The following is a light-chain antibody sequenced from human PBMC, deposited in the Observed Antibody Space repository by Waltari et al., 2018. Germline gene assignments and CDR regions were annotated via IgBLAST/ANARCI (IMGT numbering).Light chain of an antibody. CDR2: EVS. CDR3: SSHTSSVPHV. J-gene: IGLJ1*01. CDR1: GNDVGGYGY. Sequence: QSALTQPASVSGSPGQSITISCTGTGNDVGGYGYVSWSQQYPGKAPKLIIYEVSYRPSGISTRFSGSKSCNTASLTISGLQAEDEADYYCSSHTSSVPHVFGTGTRVTVV. V-gene: IGLV2-14*01.